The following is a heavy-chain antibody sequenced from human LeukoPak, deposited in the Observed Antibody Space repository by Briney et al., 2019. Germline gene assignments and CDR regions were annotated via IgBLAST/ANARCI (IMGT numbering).Heavy chain of an antibody. CDR3: ARDLQLRTDAFDI. CDR1: GFTFSSYS. CDR2: ISSSSSYI. J-gene: IGHJ3*02. V-gene: IGHV3-21*01. D-gene: IGHD2-2*01. Sequence: PGGSLRLSCAASGFTFSSYSMNWVRQAPGKGLEWVSSISSSSSYIYYADSVKGRFTISRDNAKNSLYLQMNSLRAEDTAVYYCARDLQLRTDAFDIWGQGTMVTVSS.